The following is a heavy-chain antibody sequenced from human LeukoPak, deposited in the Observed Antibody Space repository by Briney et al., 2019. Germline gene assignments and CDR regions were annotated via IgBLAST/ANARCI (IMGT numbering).Heavy chain of an antibody. CDR3: ARDLYASGSYDY. CDR1: GFTFSHYW. V-gene: IGHV3-7*04. CDR2: IKQDGSEK. J-gene: IGHJ4*02. D-gene: IGHD3-10*01. Sequence: GGSLRLSCAASGFTFSHYWMSSVRQAPGKGLEWVANIKQDGSEKNYVDSVKGRFTISIDNAKNSLYLQMNILRAEDTAVYYCARDLYASGSYDYWGQGTLVTVSS.